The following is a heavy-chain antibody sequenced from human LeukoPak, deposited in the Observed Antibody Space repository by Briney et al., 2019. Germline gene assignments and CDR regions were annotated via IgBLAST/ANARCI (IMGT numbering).Heavy chain of an antibody. CDR3: ARGEEMATAEFDY. CDR1: GGSFRTHA. V-gene: IGHV1-69*05. Sequence: SVKVSCKSSGGSFRTHAISWVRQAPGQGLELVGGIVPIFGTPSYARKFQGRVTLTIDDSTGTAYMELTNLRSEDTAVYYCARGEEMATAEFDYWAQGTLVTVSS. CDR2: IVPIFGTP. D-gene: IGHD5-24*01. J-gene: IGHJ4*02.